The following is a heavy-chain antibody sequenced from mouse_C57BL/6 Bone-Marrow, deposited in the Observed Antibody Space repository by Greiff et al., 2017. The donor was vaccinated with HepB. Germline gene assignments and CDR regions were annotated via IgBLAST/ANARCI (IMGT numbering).Heavy chain of an antibody. CDR3: AKNPYYGYYFYAMDY. J-gene: IGHJ4*01. CDR2: IWRGGST. D-gene: IGHD2-3*01. Sequence: VQLQQSGPGLVQPSQSLSITCTVSGFSLTSYGVHWVRQSPGKGLEWLGVIWRGGSTDYNAAYMSRLSITKDNSKSQVFFKMNSLQADDTAIYYCAKNPYYGYYFYAMDYWGRGTSVTVSS. CDR1: GFSLTSYG. V-gene: IGHV2-5*01.